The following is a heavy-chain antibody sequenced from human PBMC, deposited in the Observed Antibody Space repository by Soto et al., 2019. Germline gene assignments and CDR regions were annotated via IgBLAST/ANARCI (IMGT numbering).Heavy chain of an antibody. CDR3: ARGVDSHTRSLY. D-gene: IGHD3-3*01. CDR1: GYNFINYW. CDR2: VYPGNSNT. V-gene: IGHV5-51*03. J-gene: IGHJ4*02. Sequence: EVQLVQSGAEVKKPGESLKISCEGSGYNFINYWIGWVRQMPGKGLEWMGIVYPGNSNTIYSPSFQGQVTISADKSTRPAYLQWSSLKASDTAIYYCARGVDSHTRSLYWGQGTLVTVSS.